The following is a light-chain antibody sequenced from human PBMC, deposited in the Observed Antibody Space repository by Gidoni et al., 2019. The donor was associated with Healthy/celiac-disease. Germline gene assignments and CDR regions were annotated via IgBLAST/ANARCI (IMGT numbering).Light chain of an antibody. CDR1: QSISRD. V-gene: IGKV1-39*01. CDR3: QQSYSTPRT. J-gene: IGKJ2*01. Sequence: DIQMTQSPASLSASVGDRVSITCRASQSISRDLKWYQQKPGKAPKLLIYAASSLQSGVPSMFSGSGSGTDFTLTISSLQPEDFATYYCQQSYSTPRTFGQGTKLEIK. CDR2: AAS.